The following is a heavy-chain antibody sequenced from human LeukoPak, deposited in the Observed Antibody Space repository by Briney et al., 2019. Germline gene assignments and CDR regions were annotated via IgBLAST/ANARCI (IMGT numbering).Heavy chain of an antibody. V-gene: IGHV3-30*03. CDR1: GFTFTTYG. CDR2: IASNGGSE. CDR3: VGGVAGTFDY. D-gene: IGHD6-19*01. J-gene: IGHJ4*02. Sequence: PGGSLRLSCAASGFTFTTYGLHWVRQAPGKGLEWVAAIASNGGSEYYADSAKGRFTISRDNSKNTLFLQMNSLRPDDTAVYYCVGGVAGTFDYWGQGTLVTVSS.